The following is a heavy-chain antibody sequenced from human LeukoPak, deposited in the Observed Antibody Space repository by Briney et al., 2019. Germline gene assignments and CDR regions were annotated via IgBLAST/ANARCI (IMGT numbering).Heavy chain of an antibody. J-gene: IGHJ4*02. CDR2: IYYSGST. V-gene: IGHV4-39*07. CDR1: GGSISSSSYY. Sequence: SETLSLTCTVSGGSISSSSYYWGWIRQPPGKGLEWIGSIYYSGSTYYNPSLKSRVTISVDTSKNQFSLKLSSVTAADTAVYYCATTYSSGWYLSFDYWGQGTLVTVSS. D-gene: IGHD6-19*01. CDR3: ATTYSSGWYLSFDY.